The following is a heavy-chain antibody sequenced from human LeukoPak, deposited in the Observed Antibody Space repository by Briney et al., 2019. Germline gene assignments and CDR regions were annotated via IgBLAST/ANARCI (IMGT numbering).Heavy chain of an antibody. J-gene: IGHJ6*02. CDR2: IYTRGKA. V-gene: IGHV4-59*10. CDR1: GGSISSYY. D-gene: IGHD2-2*01. CDR3: ASTSAGNSGMDV. Sequence: SETLSLTCAVSGGSISSYYWSWIRQPAGKGREWIGRIYTRGKAKYNPSLKSRVTMSVDTSKNQLSLKVTSVTAADTAVYYCASTSAGNSGMDVWGQGTTVTVSS.